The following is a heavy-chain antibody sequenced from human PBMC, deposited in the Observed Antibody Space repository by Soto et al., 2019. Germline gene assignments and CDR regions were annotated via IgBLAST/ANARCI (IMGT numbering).Heavy chain of an antibody. CDR3: ARDTYYYGSGSDY. V-gene: IGHV1-18*01. CDR2: ISAYNGNT. CDR1: GYTFTSYG. D-gene: IGHD3-10*01. Sequence: VASVKVSCKASGYTFTSYGISWVRQAPGQGLEWMGWISAYNGNTNYAQKNQGRVTMTTDTSTSTAYLELRSLRSDDTVVYYCARDTYYYGSGSDYWGQGTLVTVSS. J-gene: IGHJ4*02.